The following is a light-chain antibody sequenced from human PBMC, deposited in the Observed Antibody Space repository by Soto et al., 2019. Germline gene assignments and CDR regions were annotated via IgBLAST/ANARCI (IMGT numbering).Light chain of an antibody. CDR3: SQHNSYPRT. J-gene: IGKJ1*01. CDR1: QGVGND. V-gene: IGKV1-17*01. Sequence: DVQMTQSPSSLSASVGDRVTITCRASQGVGNDVGWYQQKPGKPPKRLIYGASILQSGVPSRFSGGGSGTPFTLTISSLQPEDFATYFCSQHNSYPRTYALGTKVEMK. CDR2: GAS.